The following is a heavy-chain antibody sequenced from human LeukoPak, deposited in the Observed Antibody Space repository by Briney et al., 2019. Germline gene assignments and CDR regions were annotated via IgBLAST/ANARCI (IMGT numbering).Heavy chain of an antibody. V-gene: IGHV4-39*01. CDR2: IYYSGST. CDR1: GGSISSSSYY. CDR3: ARLVAARRVGYYYFDY. J-gene: IGHJ4*02. Sequence: PSETLSLTCTVSGGSISSSSYYWGWIRQPPGKGLEWIGSIYYSGSTYYNPSLKSRVTISVDTSKNQFSLKLSSVTAADTAVYYCARLVAARRVGYYYFDYWGQGTLVTVSS. D-gene: IGHD6-6*01.